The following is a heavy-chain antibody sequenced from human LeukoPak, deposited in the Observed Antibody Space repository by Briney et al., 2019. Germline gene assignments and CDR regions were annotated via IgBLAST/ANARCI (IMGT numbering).Heavy chain of an antibody. CDR2: IYTSGST. J-gene: IGHJ3*02. CDR3: ARDRRGSYYITDAFDI. Sequence: SETLSLTCTVSGGSISSYYWSWIRQPAGKGLEWIGRIYTSGSTNYNPFLKSRVTMSVDTSKNQFSLKLSSVTAADTAVYYCARDRRGSYYITDAFDIWGQGTMVTVSS. D-gene: IGHD1-26*01. CDR1: GGSISSYY. V-gene: IGHV4-4*07.